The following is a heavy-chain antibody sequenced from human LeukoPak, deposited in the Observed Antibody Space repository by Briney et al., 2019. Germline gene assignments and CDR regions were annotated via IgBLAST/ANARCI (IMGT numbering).Heavy chain of an antibody. D-gene: IGHD1-14*01. CDR2: IRYDGSNK. Sequence: GGSLRLSCAASGFTFSSYDIHWVRQAPGKGLEWVAFIRYDGSNKYYADSVKGRFTISRDKSKNTLYLQMNSLRAEDTAVYYCARDTGLKAPTHYFDYWGQGTLVTVSS. CDR3: ARDTGLKAPTHYFDY. CDR1: GFTFSSYD. J-gene: IGHJ4*02. V-gene: IGHV3-30*02.